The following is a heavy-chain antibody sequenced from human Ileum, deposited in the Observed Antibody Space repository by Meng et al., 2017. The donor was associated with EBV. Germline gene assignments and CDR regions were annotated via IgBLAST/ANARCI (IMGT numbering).Heavy chain of an antibody. CDR2: CCLSGST. Sequence: QVQLQESGPGLVKPSETLSLTCTVSGVSVSSAHSQWSWIRQSPGKGLEWIGYCCLSGSTNDNPSLKSRLTISVDTSKNQFSLKLSSVTAADTAVYYCGRDNWGSIDYWGQGILVTVSS. CDR1: GVSVSSAHSQ. V-gene: IGHV4-61*01. D-gene: IGHD7-27*01. J-gene: IGHJ4*02. CDR3: GRDNWGSIDY.